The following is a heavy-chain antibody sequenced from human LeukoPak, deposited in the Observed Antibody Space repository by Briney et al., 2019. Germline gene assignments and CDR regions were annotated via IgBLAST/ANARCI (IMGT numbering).Heavy chain of an antibody. V-gene: IGHV4-39*07. CDR3: ARDKESYGSGTLDY. CDR1: GGSISSSSYY. J-gene: IGHJ4*02. Sequence: SETLSLTCTVSGGSISSSSYYWGWIRQPPGKGLEWIGSIYYSGSTYYNPSLKSRVTISVDTSKNQFSLKLSSVTAADTAVYYCARDKESYGSGTLDYWGQGTLVTVSS. CDR2: IYYSGST. D-gene: IGHD3-10*01.